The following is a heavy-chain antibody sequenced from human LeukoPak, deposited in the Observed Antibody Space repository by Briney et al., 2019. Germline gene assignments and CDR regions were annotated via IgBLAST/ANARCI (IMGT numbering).Heavy chain of an antibody. CDR3: AREGGSYYS. CDR2: VSSSSYT. Sequence: GGSLRLSCAASGFTFSSYAMSWVRQAPGKGLEWVSYVSSSSYTNYADSVKGRFTISRDNAKNSLYLQMNSLRAEDTAVYYCAREGGSYYSWGQGTLVTVSS. J-gene: IGHJ5*02. V-gene: IGHV3-11*05. D-gene: IGHD1-26*01. CDR1: GFTFSSYA.